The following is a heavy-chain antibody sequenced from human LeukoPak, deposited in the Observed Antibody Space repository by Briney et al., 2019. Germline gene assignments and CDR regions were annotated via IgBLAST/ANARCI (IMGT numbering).Heavy chain of an antibody. CDR3: ATSMVDAFDI. D-gene: IGHD4/OR15-4a*01. CDR2: IRYDGSNK. J-gene: IGHJ3*02. V-gene: IGHV3-30*02. CDR1: GLTFSSYG. Sequence: GGSLRLSCAASGLTFSSYGMHWVRQAPGKGLEWVAFIRYDGSNKYYADSVKGRFTISRDNSKNTLYLQMNSLRAEDTAVYYCATSMVDAFDIWGQGRMVTVSS.